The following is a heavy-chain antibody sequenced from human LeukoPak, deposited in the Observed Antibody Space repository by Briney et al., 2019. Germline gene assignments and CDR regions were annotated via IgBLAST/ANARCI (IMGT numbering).Heavy chain of an antibody. V-gene: IGHV3-48*03. Sequence: GGSLRLSCAASGFTFSSYEMNWVRQAPGKGLEWVSYISSSGSTIYYADSVKGRFTISRDNAKNSLYLQMNSLRAEDTAVYYCARDRCSSTSCYTPNWFDPWGQGTLVTVSS. J-gene: IGHJ5*02. CDR1: GFTFSSYE. D-gene: IGHD2-2*02. CDR3: ARDRCSSTSCYTPNWFDP. CDR2: ISSSGSTI.